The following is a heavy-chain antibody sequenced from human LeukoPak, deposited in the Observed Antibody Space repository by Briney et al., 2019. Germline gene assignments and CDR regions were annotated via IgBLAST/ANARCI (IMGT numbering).Heavy chain of an antibody. Sequence: SETLSLTCTASGGSISSYYWSWIRQPPGKGLEWIGYIYYSGSTNYNPSLKSRVTISVDTSKNQFSLKLSSVTAADTAVYYCARDLRYRYSYGSNWFDPWGQGTLVTVSS. J-gene: IGHJ5*02. CDR1: GGSISSYY. D-gene: IGHD5-18*01. CDR3: ARDLRYRYSYGSNWFDP. V-gene: IGHV4-59*01. CDR2: IYYSGST.